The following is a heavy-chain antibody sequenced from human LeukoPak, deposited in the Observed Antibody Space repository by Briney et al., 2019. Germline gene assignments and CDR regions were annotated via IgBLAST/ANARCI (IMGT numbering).Heavy chain of an antibody. CDR3: ARGGYDFWNNWFDP. J-gene: IGHJ5*02. D-gene: IGHD3-3*01. V-gene: IGHV1-69*04. Sequence: VSSVKVSCKASGGTFSSYAISWVRQAPGQGLEWMGRIIPILGIANYAQKFQGRVTITADKSTSTAYMELSSLRSEDTAVYYCARGGYDFWNNWFDPWGQGTLVTVSS. CDR1: GGTFSSYA. CDR2: IIPILGIA.